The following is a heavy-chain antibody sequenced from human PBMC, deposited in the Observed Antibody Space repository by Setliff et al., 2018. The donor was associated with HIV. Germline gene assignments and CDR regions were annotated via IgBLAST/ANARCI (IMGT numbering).Heavy chain of an antibody. CDR2: IHYSGSS. CDR1: GGSVTSGGYY. Sequence: SETLSLTCSVSGGSVTSGGYYWTWTRQHPEKGLEWIGRIHYSGSSYYNPSLQSRLSISIDTSKNQFSLRLSSVTAADTAVYYCARDRTLRGGEFGPWGQGTLVTVSS. J-gene: IGHJ5*02. D-gene: IGHD3-16*01. V-gene: IGHV4-31*03. CDR3: ARDRTLRGGEFGP.